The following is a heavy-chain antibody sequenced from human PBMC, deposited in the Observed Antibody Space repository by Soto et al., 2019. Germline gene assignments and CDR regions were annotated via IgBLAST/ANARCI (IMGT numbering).Heavy chain of an antibody. CDR1: GGSIRSYY. V-gene: IGHV4-59*01. D-gene: IGHD4-4*01. J-gene: IGHJ5*02. Sequence: SETLSLTCTVSGGSIRSYYWSWIRQPPGKGLEWIGYIYYSGTTSYNPSLKSRVSISIDTSRNQFSLRLNSVTAADTAVYYCAREVQYWFDPWRQGTLVTVSS. CDR2: IYYSGTT. CDR3: AREVQYWFDP.